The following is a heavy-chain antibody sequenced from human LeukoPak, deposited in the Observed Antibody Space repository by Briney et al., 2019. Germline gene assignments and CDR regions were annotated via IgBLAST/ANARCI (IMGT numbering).Heavy chain of an antibody. V-gene: IGHV3-48*02. J-gene: IGHJ4*02. CDR1: GFSFSSYG. Sequence: GGSLRLSCAASGFSFSSYGMNWVRQAPGKGLEWISYISTSSGTIYYADSVEGRFTISRDSARNSLFLQMNSLRDDDTAVYCCARVDCSGGSCYSALTLWGQGTLVTVSS. D-gene: IGHD2-15*01. CDR3: ARVDCSGGSCYSALTL. CDR2: ISTSSGTI.